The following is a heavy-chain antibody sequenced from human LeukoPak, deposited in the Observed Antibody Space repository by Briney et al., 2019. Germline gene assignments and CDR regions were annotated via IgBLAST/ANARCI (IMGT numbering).Heavy chain of an antibody. CDR3: ASGGKATVVTM. Sequence: SETLSLTCTGSGGSINSYYWSWIRQPAGKGLEWIGRIYSSGSTNYNPSLKSRVSMSVDTSKNQLSLKLTSVTAADTAVYYCASGGKATVVTMWGQGILVTVSS. J-gene: IGHJ4*02. V-gene: IGHV4-4*07. CDR1: GGSINSYY. D-gene: IGHD4-23*01. CDR2: IYSSGST.